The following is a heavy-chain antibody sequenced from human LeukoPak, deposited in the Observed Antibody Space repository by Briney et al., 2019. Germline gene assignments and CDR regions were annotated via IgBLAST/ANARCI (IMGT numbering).Heavy chain of an antibody. Sequence: HPGGSLRLSCAASGFTVNSNYMNWVRQAPGKGLEWVSVVYSDDTTCYADSVKGRFTISRDNSKNTLYLQMNNLRAEDTAVYYCARGGGYYAIDYWGQGTLVTVSS. CDR2: VYSDDTT. CDR1: GFTVNSNY. J-gene: IGHJ4*02. V-gene: IGHV3-53*01. D-gene: IGHD1-26*01. CDR3: ARGGGYYAIDY.